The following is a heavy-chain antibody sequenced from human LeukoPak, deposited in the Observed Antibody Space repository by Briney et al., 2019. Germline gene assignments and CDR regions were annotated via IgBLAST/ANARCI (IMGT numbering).Heavy chain of an antibody. J-gene: IGHJ4*02. CDR3: ASAGWFGEGYFDY. D-gene: IGHD3-10*01. CDR1: GFTFSSYE. V-gene: IGHV3-48*03. Sequence: PGGSLRLSCAASGFTFSSYEMNWVRQAPGKGLEWVSYISSSGSTIYYADSVKSRFTISRDNAKNSLYLQMNSLRAEDTAVYYCASAGWFGEGYFDYWGQGTLVTVSS. CDR2: ISSSGSTI.